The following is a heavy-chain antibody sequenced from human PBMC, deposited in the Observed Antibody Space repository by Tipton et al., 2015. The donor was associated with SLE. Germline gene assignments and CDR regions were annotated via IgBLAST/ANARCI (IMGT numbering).Heavy chain of an antibody. D-gene: IGHD3-22*01. Sequence: SLRLSCAASGFTFTSYEMNWVRQAPGKGLEWLSYISSSGNNKYYADSVKGRFTISRDNAKNSLFLQMNSLRAEDTAVYYCARGEYYYDSSGYPTDYWGQGTLVTVSS. V-gene: IGHV3-48*03. CDR3: ARGEYYYDSSGYPTDY. CDR1: GFTFTSYE. CDR2: ISSSGNNK. J-gene: IGHJ4*02.